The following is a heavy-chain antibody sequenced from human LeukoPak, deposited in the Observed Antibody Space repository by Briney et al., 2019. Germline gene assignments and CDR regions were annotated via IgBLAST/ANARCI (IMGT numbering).Heavy chain of an antibody. J-gene: IGHJ4*02. CDR3: ARHWNYDGTAYRHFDY. CDR2: IYYSGST. CDR1: GSISNHY. Sequence: PSETLSLTCSVSGSISNHYWSWIRQPPGKGLEWIGYIYYSGSTNYNPSLKSRVTISVDTSKNQFSLKLNSVTAADTAVYYCARHWNYDGTAYRHFDYWGQGTLVTVSS. V-gene: IGHV4-59*08. D-gene: IGHD3-22*01.